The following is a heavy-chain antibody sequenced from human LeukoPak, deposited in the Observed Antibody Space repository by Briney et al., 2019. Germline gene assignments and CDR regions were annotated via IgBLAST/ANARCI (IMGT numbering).Heavy chain of an antibody. D-gene: IGHD3-16*02. V-gene: IGHV1-69*13. CDR1: GGTFSSYA. CDR2: IIPIFGTA. CDR3: ARSIQYDYVWGSYRPYYYYGMDV. J-gene: IGHJ6*02. Sequence: SVKVSCKASGGTFSSYAISWVRQAPGQGLEWMGGIIPIFGTANYAQKFQGRVTITADESTSTAYMELSSLRSEDTAVYYCARSIQYDYVWGSYRPYYYYGMDVRGQGTTVTVSS.